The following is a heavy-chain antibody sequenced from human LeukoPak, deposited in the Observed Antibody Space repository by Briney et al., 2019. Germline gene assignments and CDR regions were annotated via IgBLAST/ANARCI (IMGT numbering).Heavy chain of an antibody. CDR3: VTEFWYRFDY. J-gene: IGHJ4*02. CDR2: FAWDESAI. Sequence: PGGSLRLSCIPSGFNFRRYNMAWVRQAPGKGLEWLATFAWDESAIEYADSVRGRFTISRDNAKNSVQLQMTGVRAEDMAVYFCVTEFWYRFDYWGQGLLVTVSS. CDR1: GFNFRRYN. V-gene: IGHV3-7*01. D-gene: IGHD3-3*01.